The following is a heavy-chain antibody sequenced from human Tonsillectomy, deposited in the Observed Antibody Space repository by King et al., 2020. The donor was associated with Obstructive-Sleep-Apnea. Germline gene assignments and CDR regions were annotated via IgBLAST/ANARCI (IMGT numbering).Heavy chain of an antibody. Sequence: DVQLVESGGGLVQPGGSLRLSCAASGFTFSSYAMSWVRQAPGKGLEWVSAISGSGGSTYYADSVKGRFTISRDNSKNTLYLQMNSLRAEDTAVYYCAKDGQDIVVVVAATGAEYFQHWGQGTLVTVSS. V-gene: IGHV3-23*04. J-gene: IGHJ1*01. D-gene: IGHD2-15*01. CDR1: GFTFSSYA. CDR2: ISGSGGST. CDR3: AKDGQDIVVVVAATGAEYFQH.